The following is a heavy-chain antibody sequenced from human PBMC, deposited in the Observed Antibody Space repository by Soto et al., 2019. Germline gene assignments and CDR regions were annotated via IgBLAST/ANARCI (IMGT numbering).Heavy chain of an antibody. Sequence: AASVKVSCKASGYTFTSYGISWVRQAPGQGLEWMGWISAYNGNTNYAQKLQGRVTMTTDTSTSTAYMELRSLRSDDTAVYYCARGYEVATIEVFDYWGQGTLVTVSS. J-gene: IGHJ4*02. CDR3: ARGYEVATIEVFDY. D-gene: IGHD5-12*01. CDR1: GYTFTSYG. V-gene: IGHV1-18*01. CDR2: ISAYNGNT.